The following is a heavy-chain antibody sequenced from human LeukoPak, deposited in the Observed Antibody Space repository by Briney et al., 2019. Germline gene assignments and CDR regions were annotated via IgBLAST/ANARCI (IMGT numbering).Heavy chain of an antibody. CDR3: ARGPRKIADY. CDR1: GFTFENYD. J-gene: IGHJ4*02. D-gene: IGHD3-22*01. CDR2: MSDDGSRK. Sequence: GGSLRLSCVGSGFTFENYDIHWVRQAPGKGLEWVTVMSDDGSRKYYADSVKGRFTIFTDVSKNTLYLQMNSLRPEDTAIYYCARGPRKIADYWGQGTLVTVSS. V-gene: IGHV3-30*01.